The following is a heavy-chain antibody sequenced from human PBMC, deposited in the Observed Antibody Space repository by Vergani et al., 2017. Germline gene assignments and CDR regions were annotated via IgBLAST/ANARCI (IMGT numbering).Heavy chain of an antibody. CDR3: ARVMKSGGFGELSLDFDY. CDR2: ISYDGSNK. V-gene: IGHV3-30*04. CDR1: RFTFSSYA. J-gene: IGHJ4*02. D-gene: IGHD3-10*01. Sequence: QVQLVESGGGVVQPGRSLRLSCAASRFTFSSYAMHWVRQAPGKGLEWVAVISYDGSNKYYADSVKGRFTISRDNSKNTLYLQMNSLRAEDTAVYYCARVMKSGGFGELSLDFDYWGQGTLVTVSS.